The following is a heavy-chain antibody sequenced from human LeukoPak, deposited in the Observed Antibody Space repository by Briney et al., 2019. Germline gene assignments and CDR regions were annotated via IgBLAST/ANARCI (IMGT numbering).Heavy chain of an antibody. Sequence: GGSLRLSCAASGLIFSSYVMSWVRQAPGKGLEWVSTISTTGSDTYYADSVKGRFSVSRDNSKNTLSLQLNSMRAEETAVYYCAKHRGGGNYHGMDVCGQGATVTVSS. D-gene: IGHD3-16*01. J-gene: IGHJ6*02. CDR3: AKHRGGGNYHGMDV. V-gene: IGHV3-23*01. CDR2: ISTTGSDT. CDR1: GLIFSSYV.